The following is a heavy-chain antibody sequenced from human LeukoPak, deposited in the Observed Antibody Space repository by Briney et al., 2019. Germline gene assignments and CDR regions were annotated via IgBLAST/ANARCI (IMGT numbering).Heavy chain of an antibody. CDR1: GFTISSYW. D-gene: IGHD3-10*01. V-gene: IGHV3-7*03. Sequence: PGGTLRLSCAASGFTISSYWMSWVRKAPETGKELVSNIKKDGSEKYYVNSVKGRFTISRDNAKNSLYLQMNSLRAEDTAVYYCARGPPPYDAQYYYGSGSYYWGQGTLVTVSS. J-gene: IGHJ4*02. CDR3: ARGPPPYDAQYYYGSGSYY. CDR2: IKKDGSEK.